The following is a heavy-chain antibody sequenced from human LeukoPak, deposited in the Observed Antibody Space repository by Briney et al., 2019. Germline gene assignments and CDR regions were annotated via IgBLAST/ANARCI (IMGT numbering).Heavy chain of an antibody. CDR1: GFTFSHRY. J-gene: IGHJ4*02. CDR2: ITRSGA. CDR3: ARDGDTTSKVDY. D-gene: IGHD7-27*01. Sequence: GVSLRLSCAASGFTFSHRYTSWIRQAPGKGLEWISYITRSGAFYADSVKGRFTISRDNAKNSLYLQMNSLRVEDTAVYYCARDGDTTSKVDYLGQGTLVTVSS. V-gene: IGHV3-11*01.